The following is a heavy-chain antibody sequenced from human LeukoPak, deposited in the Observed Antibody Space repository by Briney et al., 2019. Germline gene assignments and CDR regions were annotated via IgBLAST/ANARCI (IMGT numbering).Heavy chain of an antibody. J-gene: IGHJ3*02. Sequence: GGSLRLSCAASGFTFSSYAMSWVRQAPGKGLEWVSIISGTGSSTYYADSVKGRLTVSRDNSKKMLYLQMNSLRAEDTAVYYCAKVGEYQLLLYAFDMWGQGTMVTVSS. CDR3: AKVGEYQLLLYAFDM. D-gene: IGHD2-2*01. V-gene: IGHV3-23*01. CDR2: ISGTGSST. CDR1: GFTFSSYA.